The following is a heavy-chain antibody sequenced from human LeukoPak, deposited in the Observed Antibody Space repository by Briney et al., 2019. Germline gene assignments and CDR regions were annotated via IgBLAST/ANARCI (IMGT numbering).Heavy chain of an antibody. Sequence: ASVKVSCKASGYTFTSYGISWVRQAPGQGLEWMRWISAYNGNTNYAQKLQGRVTMTTDTSTSTAYMELRSLRSDDTAVYYCARVGGSASEWELLSYDFDYWGQGTLVTVSS. J-gene: IGHJ4*02. CDR1: GYTFTSYG. CDR3: ARVGGSASEWELLSYDFDY. CDR2: ISAYNGNT. D-gene: IGHD1-26*01. V-gene: IGHV1-18*01.